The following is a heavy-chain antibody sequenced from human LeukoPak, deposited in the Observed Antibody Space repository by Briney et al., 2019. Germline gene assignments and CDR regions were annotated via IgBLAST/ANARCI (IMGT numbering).Heavy chain of an antibody. V-gene: IGHV4-34*01. CDR2: INHSGST. D-gene: IGHD3-10*01. CDR3: ARGFGGSTMVRGVSNWFDP. Sequence: SETLSLTCAVYGGSFSGYYWSWIRQPPGKGLEWIGEINHSGSTNYNPSLKSRVTISVDTSKNQFSLKLSSVTAADTAVYYCARGFGGSTMVRGVSNWFDPWGQGTLVTVSS. CDR1: GGSFSGYY. J-gene: IGHJ5*02.